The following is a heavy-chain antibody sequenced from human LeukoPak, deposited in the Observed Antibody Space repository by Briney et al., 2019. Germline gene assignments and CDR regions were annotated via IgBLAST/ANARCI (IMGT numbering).Heavy chain of an antibody. D-gene: IGHD3-22*01. CDR3: ARAPRITMIVVVSAYYYGMDV. CDR2: INHSGST. Sequence: SETQSLTCAVYGGSFSGYYWSWIRQPPGKGLEWIGEINHSGSTNYNPSLKSRVTISVDTSKNQFSLKLSSVTAADTAVYYCARAPRITMIVVVSAYYYGMDVWGQGTTVTVSS. V-gene: IGHV4-34*01. CDR1: GGSFSGYY. J-gene: IGHJ6*02.